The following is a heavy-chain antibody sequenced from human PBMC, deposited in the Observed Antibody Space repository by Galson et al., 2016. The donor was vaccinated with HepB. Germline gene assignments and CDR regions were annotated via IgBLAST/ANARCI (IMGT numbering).Heavy chain of an antibody. J-gene: IGHJ5*02. D-gene: IGHD3-3*01. Sequence: SETLSLTCTVSGGSISSSSYYWGWIRQPPGKGLEWIGSIYYSGSTYYNPSLKSRVTISVDTSKNQFSLKLSSVTAADTAVYYCARQHDFWSAYNWFDPWGQGTLVTVSS. CDR2: IYYSGST. CDR3: ARQHDFWSAYNWFDP. V-gene: IGHV4-39*01. CDR1: GGSISSSSYY.